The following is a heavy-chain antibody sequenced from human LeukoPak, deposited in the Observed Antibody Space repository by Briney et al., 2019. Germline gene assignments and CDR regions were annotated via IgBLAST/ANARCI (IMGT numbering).Heavy chain of an antibody. V-gene: IGHV1-3*04. D-gene: IGHD6-13*01. CDR2: INTGKGDT. Sequence: PGASVKVSCKASGYTFTSYSMHWVRQAPGQRLEWMGWINTGKGDTKYSQNFQGRVTITSDTYASTVYMDLSSLRSEDTAVYYCAKDPCITASITCSFDHWGQGTLVTVSS. CDR1: GYTFTSYS. CDR3: AKDPCITASITCSFDH. J-gene: IGHJ4*02.